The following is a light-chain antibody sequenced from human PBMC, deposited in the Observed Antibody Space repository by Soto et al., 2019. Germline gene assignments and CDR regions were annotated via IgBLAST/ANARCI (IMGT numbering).Light chain of an antibody. J-gene: IGKJ4*01. CDR2: GAS. CDR3: NQYHSSFT. V-gene: IGKV3-20*01. Sequence: EIVLTQSPGTLSLSPGEGATLSCRASQSVSSSSLTWYQQKRGQAPRLLIYGASTRATGIPDRFSGSGSGTDFTLTISRLEPEDFAVNYCNQYHSSFTFGGGTKVEIK. CDR1: QSVSSSS.